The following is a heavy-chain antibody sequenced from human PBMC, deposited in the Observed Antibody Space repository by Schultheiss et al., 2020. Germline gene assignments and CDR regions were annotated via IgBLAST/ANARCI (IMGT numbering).Heavy chain of an antibody. CDR3: ARRRSSQVGPNDY. CDR2: IYPGDSDT. Sequence: GESLKIPCKGSGYRFTSYWIGWVRQMPGKGLEWMGIIYPGDSDTRYSPSFQGQVTISADKSISTAYLQWSSLKASDTAMYYCARRRSSQVGPNDYWGQGTLVTVSS. CDR1: GYRFTSYW. V-gene: IGHV5-51*01. D-gene: IGHD6-6*01. J-gene: IGHJ4*02.